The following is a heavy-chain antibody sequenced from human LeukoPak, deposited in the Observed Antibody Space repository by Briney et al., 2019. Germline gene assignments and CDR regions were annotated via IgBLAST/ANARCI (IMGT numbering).Heavy chain of an antibody. V-gene: IGHV4-61*02. D-gene: IGHD3-9*01. J-gene: IGHJ2*01. CDR3: ARQYIDILTGYHRGELYWYFDL. Sequence: SETLSLTCTVSGGSISSGSYYWSWIRQPAGKGLEWIGRIYSSGSTNYNPSLKSRVTISLETSRNQFSLKLSSVTAADTAVYYCARQYIDILTGYHRGELYWYFDLWGRGTLVTVSS. CDR2: IYSSGST. CDR1: GGSISSGSYY.